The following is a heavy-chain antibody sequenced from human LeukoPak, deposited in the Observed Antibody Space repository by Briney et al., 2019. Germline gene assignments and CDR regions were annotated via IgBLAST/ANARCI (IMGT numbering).Heavy chain of an antibody. D-gene: IGHD3-22*01. CDR2: IIPILGIA. CDR1: GGTFSSYA. Sequence: GASVKVSCKASGGTFSSYAISWVRQAPGQGLEWMGRIIPILGIANYAQKFQGRVTITADKSTSTAYMELSSLRSEDTAVYYCARGAYYDSSGYYYCFDYWGQGTLVTVSS. J-gene: IGHJ4*02. V-gene: IGHV1-69*04. CDR3: ARGAYYDSSGYYYCFDY.